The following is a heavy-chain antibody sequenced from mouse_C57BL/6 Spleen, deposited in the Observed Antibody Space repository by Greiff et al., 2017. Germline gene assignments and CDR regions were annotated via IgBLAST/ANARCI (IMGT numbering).Heavy chain of an antibody. Sequence: EVQRVESGGGLVKPGGSLKLSCAASGFTFSSYAMSWVRQTPEKRLEWVATISDGGSYTYYPDNVKGRFTISRDNAKNNLYLQMSHLKSEDTAMYYCARRGGDYETVYFDYWGQGTTLTVSS. D-gene: IGHD2-4*01. J-gene: IGHJ2*01. V-gene: IGHV5-4*01. CDR1: GFTFSSYA. CDR2: ISDGGSYT. CDR3: ARRGGDYETVYFDY.